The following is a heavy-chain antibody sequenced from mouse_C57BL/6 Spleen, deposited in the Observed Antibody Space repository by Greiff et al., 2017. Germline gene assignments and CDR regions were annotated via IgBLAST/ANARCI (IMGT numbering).Heavy chain of an antibody. J-gene: IGHJ4*01. CDR1: GFSFTSYA. CDR3: ASDSNYAMDY. CDR2: IWTGGGT. V-gene: IGHV2-9-1*01. D-gene: IGHD2-5*01. Sequence: QVQLQQSGPGLVAPSQSLSITCTVSGFSFTSYAISWVRQPPGKGLEWLGVIWTGGGTNYNSAIKSRLSISKDNSKSQVFLKMNRLQTDDTATYYCASDSNYAMDYWGQGTSVTVSS.